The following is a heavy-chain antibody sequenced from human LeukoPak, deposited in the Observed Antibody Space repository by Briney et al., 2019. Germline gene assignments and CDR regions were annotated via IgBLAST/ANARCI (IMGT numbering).Heavy chain of an antibody. D-gene: IGHD6-13*01. Sequence: GGSLRLSCAASGFTFSSCGMYWVRQAPGKGLEWVAVIWYGGSSTHYADSVKGRFTISRDNSKNTLYLQMNSLRAEDTAVYYCARDLVAAAADPGMDVWGKGTTVTVSS. V-gene: IGHV3-33*07. CDR2: IWYGGSST. J-gene: IGHJ6*04. CDR1: GFTFSSCG. CDR3: ARDLVAAAADPGMDV.